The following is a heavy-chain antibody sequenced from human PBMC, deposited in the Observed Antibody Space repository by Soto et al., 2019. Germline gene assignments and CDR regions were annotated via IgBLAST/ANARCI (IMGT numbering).Heavy chain of an antibody. J-gene: IGHJ4*02. CDR2: ISWNSGSV. D-gene: IGHD1-7*01. Sequence: GGSLRLSCAASGFTFDDYAMHWVRQAPGKGLEWVSGISWNSGSVGYADSVKGRFTISRDNAKNSLYLQMNSLRAEDTALYYCAKDGTGTTKYYFDYWGQGTLVTVSS. V-gene: IGHV3-9*01. CDR1: GFTFDDYA. CDR3: AKDGTGTTKYYFDY.